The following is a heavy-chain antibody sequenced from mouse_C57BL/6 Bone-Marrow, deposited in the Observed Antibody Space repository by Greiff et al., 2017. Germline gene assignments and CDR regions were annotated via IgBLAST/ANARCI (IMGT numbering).Heavy chain of an antibody. CDR1: GYTFTSYW. V-gene: IGHV1-55*01. CDR2: IYPGSGST. CDR3: AMEGLNAYPDYCSMDY. D-gene: IGHD6-2*01. J-gene: IGHJ4*01. Sequence: QVQLQQPGAELVKPGASVKMSCKASGYTFTSYWITWVKQRPGQGLEWIGDIYPGSGSTNYNEKFKSKATLTVDTSSSTAYMQLSSLTSEYSAVYYCAMEGLNAYPDYCSMDYWGQGTSVTVSS.